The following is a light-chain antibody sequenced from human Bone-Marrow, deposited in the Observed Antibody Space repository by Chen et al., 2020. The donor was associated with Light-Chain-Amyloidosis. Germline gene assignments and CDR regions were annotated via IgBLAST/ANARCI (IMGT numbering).Light chain of an antibody. V-gene: IGLV3-25*03. CDR2: RDT. Sequence: SYELTQQPPVSVSPGQTARITCSGDDLPTKYAYWYQQKPGQAPVLVIHRDTERPSGISERFSGSSSGTTAKLTISGVQAEDEADYHCQSADSSGTYEVIFGGGTKLTVL. J-gene: IGLJ2*01. CDR3: QSADSSGTYEVI. CDR1: DLPTKY.